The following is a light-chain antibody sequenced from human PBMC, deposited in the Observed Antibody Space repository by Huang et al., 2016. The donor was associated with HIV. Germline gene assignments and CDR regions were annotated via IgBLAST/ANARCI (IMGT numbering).Light chain of an antibody. CDR2: KAS. CDR1: QSISSW. Sequence: DIQMTQSPSTLSASVGDRVTITCRASQSISSWLAWYQHKPGKAPKLLISKASSLESGVPSRFSGSGSGTDFTLTISSLQPDDLATYHCQQYNSYPYTFGQGTKLEIK. CDR3: QQYNSYPYT. V-gene: IGKV1-5*03. J-gene: IGKJ2*01.